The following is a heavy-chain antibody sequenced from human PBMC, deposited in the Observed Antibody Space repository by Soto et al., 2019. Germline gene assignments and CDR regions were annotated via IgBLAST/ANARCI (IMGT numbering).Heavy chain of an antibody. CDR2: IWYDGSNK. V-gene: IGHV3-33*01. J-gene: IGHJ3*02. CDR1: GFTFSSYG. Sequence: GGSLRLSCAASGFTFSSYGMHWVRQAPGKGLEWVAVIWYDGSNKYYADSVKGRFTISRDNSKNTLYLQMNSLRAEDTAVYYCAREVRRRLPSPYDAFDIWGQGTMVTVSS. CDR3: AREVRRRLPSPYDAFDI. D-gene: IGHD6-25*01.